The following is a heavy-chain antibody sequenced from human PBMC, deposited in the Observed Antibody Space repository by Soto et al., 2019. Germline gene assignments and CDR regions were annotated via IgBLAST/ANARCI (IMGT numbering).Heavy chain of an antibody. D-gene: IGHD3-16*01. V-gene: IGHV3-33*01. CDR2: IWHDGGSK. Sequence: QVQLVESGGGVVQPGRSLRLSCAASGFTCSSCGMHWVRQAPGKGLEWVAFIWHDGGSKFYAESVKGRFTISRDNSKNTLYLQMTSLSAEDTAMYYCARDGDVNTGFGKDYWGQGTLVTVSS. CDR1: GFTCSSCG. CDR3: ARDGDVNTGFGKDY. J-gene: IGHJ4*02.